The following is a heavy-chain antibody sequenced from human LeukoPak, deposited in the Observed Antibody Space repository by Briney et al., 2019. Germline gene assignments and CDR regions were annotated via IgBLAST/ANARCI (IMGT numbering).Heavy chain of an antibody. CDR3: AKVGMVGATVSAFDI. Sequence: GGSLRLTCAASGFTFSSYAMSWVRQAPGKGLEWISANSDSGGSTYYADSVKGRFTISRDNSKNTLYLQMNSLRAEDTAVYYCAKVGMVGATVSAFDIWGQGTMVTVSS. J-gene: IGHJ3*02. V-gene: IGHV3-23*01. D-gene: IGHD1-26*01. CDR1: GFTFSSYA. CDR2: NSDSGGST.